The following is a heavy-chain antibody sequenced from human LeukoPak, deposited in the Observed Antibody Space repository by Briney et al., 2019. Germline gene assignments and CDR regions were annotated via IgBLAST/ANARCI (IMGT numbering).Heavy chain of an antibody. CDR2: ISGTGGST. CDR3: AKVADTSGYYYSDY. CDR1: GFTFSSSA. V-gene: IGHV3-23*01. D-gene: IGHD3-22*01. J-gene: IGHJ4*02. Sequence: GVLRLSFAASGFTFSSSAMSCVRPAPGKGLGWVSAISGTGGSTFYADSVKGRFTISRDNSKNTLYLQMNSLRAEDTAVYYCAKVADTSGYYYSDYWGQGTLVTVSS.